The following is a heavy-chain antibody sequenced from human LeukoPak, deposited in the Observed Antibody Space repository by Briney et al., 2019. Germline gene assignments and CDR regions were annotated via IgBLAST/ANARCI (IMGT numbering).Heavy chain of an antibody. CDR3: ARGYCSSTSCYNRGPFDY. CDR2: IYHSGST. D-gene: IGHD2-2*02. V-gene: IGHV4-30-2*01. J-gene: IGHJ4*02. Sequence: SETLSLTCTVSGGSISSGGYYWSWIRQPPGKGLEWIGYIYHSGSTYYNPSLKSRVTISVDRSKNQFSLKLSSATAADTAVYYCARGYCSSTSCYNRGPFDYWGQGTLVTVSS. CDR1: GGSISSGGYY.